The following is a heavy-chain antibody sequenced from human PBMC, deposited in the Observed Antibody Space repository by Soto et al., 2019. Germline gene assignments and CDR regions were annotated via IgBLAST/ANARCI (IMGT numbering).Heavy chain of an antibody. D-gene: IGHD2-15*01. V-gene: IGHV1-69*12. CDR1: GGTFSSYA. Sequence: QVQLVQSGAEVKKPGSSVKVSCKASGGTFSSYAISWVRQAPGQGLEWMGGIIPIFGTANYAQKFQGRVTNTADESTSTAFMELSSLRSEDTAVYYCARDRGGAGYCSGGSCYQGGMDVWGQGTTVTVSS. J-gene: IGHJ6*02. CDR2: IIPIFGTA. CDR3: ARDRGGAGYCSGGSCYQGGMDV.